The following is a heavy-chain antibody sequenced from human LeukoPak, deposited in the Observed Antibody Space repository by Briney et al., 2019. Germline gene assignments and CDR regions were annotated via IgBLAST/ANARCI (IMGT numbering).Heavy chain of an antibody. J-gene: IGHJ6*03. D-gene: IGHD4-11*01. V-gene: IGHV4-4*09. CDR1: GASISNYY. Sequence: SETLSLTCIVSGASISNYYWSWIRQTPEKGLEWMGHIHTSGSTNYNPSLKSRVTISVDTSKNQFSLKLSSVTAADTAVYYCASTDYSNYYYYMDVWGKGTTVTVSS. CDR3: ASTDYSNYYYYMDV. CDR2: IHTSGST.